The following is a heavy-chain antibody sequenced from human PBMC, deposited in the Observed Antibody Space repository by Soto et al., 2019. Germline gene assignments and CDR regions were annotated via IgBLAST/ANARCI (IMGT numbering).Heavy chain of an antibody. D-gene: IGHD5-12*01. CDR2: IYWDDDK. V-gene: IGHV2-5*02. CDR1: GFSLSTSGVG. CDR3: AHSPMGIVATIPFDP. Sequence: QITLKESGPTLVKPTQTLTLTCTFSGFSLSTSGVGVGWIRQPPGKALEWLALIYWDDDKRYSPSLKSRLTNTKDPSKNQVVLTMTNMDPVDTAPYYCAHSPMGIVATIPFDPWGQGTLVTVSS. J-gene: IGHJ5*02.